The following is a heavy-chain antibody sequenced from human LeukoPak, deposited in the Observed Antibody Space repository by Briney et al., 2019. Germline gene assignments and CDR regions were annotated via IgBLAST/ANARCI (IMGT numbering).Heavy chain of an antibody. CDR1: GGSISSSNW. V-gene: IGHV4-4*02. CDR3: ARQAAGSGTDNWFDP. D-gene: IGHD3-10*01. J-gene: IGHJ5*02. Sequence: SGTLSLTCAVSGGSISSSNWWSWVRQPPGKGLEWIGEIYHSGSTNYNPSLKSRVTISVDKSKNQFSLKLSSVTAADTAVYYCARQAAGSGTDNWFDPWGQGTLVTVSS. CDR2: IYHSGST.